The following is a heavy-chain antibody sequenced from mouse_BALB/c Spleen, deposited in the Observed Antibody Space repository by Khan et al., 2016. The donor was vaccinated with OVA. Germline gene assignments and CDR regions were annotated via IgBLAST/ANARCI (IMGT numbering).Heavy chain of an antibody. CDR1: GFTFSSYG. J-gene: IGHJ2*01. D-gene: IGHD3-3*01. Sequence: EVELVESGGGLVQPGGSLKLSCAASGFTFSSYGMSWVRQTPDKRLELVATINSNGGSTYYPDSVKGRFTISRDNAKTTLYLQMSSLKSKDTAMYYCARMARTINWGQGTTLTVSS. CDR3: ARMARTIN. CDR2: INSNGGST. V-gene: IGHV5-6-3*01.